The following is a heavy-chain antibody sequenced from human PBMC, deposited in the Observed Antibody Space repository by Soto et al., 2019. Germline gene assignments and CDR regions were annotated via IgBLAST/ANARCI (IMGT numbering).Heavy chain of an antibody. CDR1: GGSFSGYY. D-gene: IGHD3-22*01. V-gene: IGHV4-34*01. CDR2: INHSGST. CDR3: ARADYDSSGFYLFDI. J-gene: IGHJ3*02. Sequence: SETLSLTCAVYGGSFSGYYWSWIRQPPGKGLEWIGEINHSGSTNYNPSLKSRVTISVDTSKNQFSLKLSSVTAADTAVYYCARADYDSSGFYLFDIWGQGTMVTVSS.